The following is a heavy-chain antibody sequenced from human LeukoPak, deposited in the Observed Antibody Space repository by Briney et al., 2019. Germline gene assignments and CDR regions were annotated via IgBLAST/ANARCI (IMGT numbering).Heavy chain of an antibody. Sequence: SETLSLTCAVYGGSFSGYYWSWIRQPPGKGLEWIGEINHSGSTNYNPSLESRVTISVDTSKNQFSLKLSSVTAADTAVYYCASLDCSGGSCLWGQGTLVTVSS. CDR2: INHSGST. D-gene: IGHD2-15*01. CDR1: GGSFSGYY. CDR3: ASLDCSGGSCL. V-gene: IGHV4-34*01. J-gene: IGHJ4*02.